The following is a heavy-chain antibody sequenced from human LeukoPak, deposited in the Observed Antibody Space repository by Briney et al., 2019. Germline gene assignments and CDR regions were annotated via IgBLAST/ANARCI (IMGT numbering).Heavy chain of an antibody. CDR1: GGSISNYY. V-gene: IGHV4-59*08. D-gene: IGHD3-10*01. CDR3: ARVKFGGDRSAFDI. CDR2: IYYSGST. Sequence: SETLSLTCTVSGGSISNYYWNWIRQPPGQGLEWIGHIYYSGSTNYNPSLKSRVTISVDTSKNQFSLKLSSVTAADTAVYYCARVKFGGDRSAFDIWGQGTMVTVSS. J-gene: IGHJ3*02.